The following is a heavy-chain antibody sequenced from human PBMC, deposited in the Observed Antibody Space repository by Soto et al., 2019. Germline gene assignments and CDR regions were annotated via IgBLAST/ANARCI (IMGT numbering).Heavy chain of an antibody. V-gene: IGHV3-33*01. CDR3: ARDGSGSCSSTSCYGGYNWFDP. CDR2: IWYDGSNK. Sequence: QVQLVESGGGVVQPGRSLRLSCAASGFTFSSYGMHWVRQAPGKGLEWVAVIWYDGSNKYYADSVKGRFTISRDNSKNTLYLQMNSLRAEDTAVYYCARDGSGSCSSTSCYGGYNWFDPWGQGTLVTVSS. CDR1: GFTFSSYG. D-gene: IGHD2-2*01. J-gene: IGHJ5*02.